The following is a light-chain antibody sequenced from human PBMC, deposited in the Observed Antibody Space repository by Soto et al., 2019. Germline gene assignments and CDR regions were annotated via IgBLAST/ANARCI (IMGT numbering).Light chain of an antibody. CDR1: QNIRGNE. J-gene: IGKJ1*01. Sequence: EVVLTQSPGTLSLSPGERATLSCRASQNIRGNELAWYQQKPGQAPRLLIYRGSSRATGIPVRSSGRGSWTDFTLTISRLEPEDFAVYYYQDYGTSAPWTFGQGTKVEIK. CDR3: QDYGTSAPWT. V-gene: IGKV3-20*01. CDR2: RGS.